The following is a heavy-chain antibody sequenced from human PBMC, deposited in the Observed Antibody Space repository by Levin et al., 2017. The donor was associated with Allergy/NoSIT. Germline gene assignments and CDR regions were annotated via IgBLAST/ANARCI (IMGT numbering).Heavy chain of an antibody. D-gene: IGHD3-9*01. V-gene: IGHV3-15*01. CDR1: GFTFSNAW. CDR2: IKSKTDGGTT. J-gene: IGHJ6*02. Sequence: GESLKISCAASGFTFSNAWMSWVRQAPGKGLEWVGRIKSKTDGGTTDYAAPVKGRFTISRDDSKNTLYLQMNSLKTEDTAVYYCTTDILTGYGMDVWGQGTTVTVSS. CDR3: TTDILTGYGMDV.